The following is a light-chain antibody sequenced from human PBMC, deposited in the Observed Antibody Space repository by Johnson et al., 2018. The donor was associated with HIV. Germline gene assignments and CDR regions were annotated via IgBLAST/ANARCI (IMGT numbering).Light chain of an antibody. CDR2: DNN. V-gene: IGLV1-51*01. J-gene: IGLJ1*01. Sequence: QSVLTQPPSMSAAPGQRVTISCSGSSSNIGNNYVSWYQQLPGTAPKLLIYDNNKRPSGIPDRFSGSKSGTSATLGITGLQTGDEADYYCGTWDSSLSVVFGTGTKVTVL. CDR3: GTWDSSLSVV. CDR1: SSNIGNNY.